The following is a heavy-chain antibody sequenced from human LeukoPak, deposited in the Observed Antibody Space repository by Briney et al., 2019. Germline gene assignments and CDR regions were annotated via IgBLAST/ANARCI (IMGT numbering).Heavy chain of an antibody. Sequence: ASVKVSCKASGYTFTSYDINWVRQATGQGLGWMGWMNPNSGNTGYAQKFQGRVTMTRNTSISTAYMELSSLRSEDTAVYYCARESSGWYNYYYYGMDVWGQGTTVTVSS. CDR1: GYTFTSYD. CDR3: ARESSGWYNYYYYGMDV. J-gene: IGHJ6*02. V-gene: IGHV1-8*01. D-gene: IGHD6-19*01. CDR2: MNPNSGNT.